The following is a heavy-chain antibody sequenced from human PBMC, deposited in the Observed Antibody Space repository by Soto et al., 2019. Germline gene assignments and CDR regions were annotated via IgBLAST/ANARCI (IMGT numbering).Heavy chain of an antibody. Sequence: PGGSLRLSCAASGFTFSSYGMHWVRQAPGKGLEWVAVIWYDGSNKYYADSVKGRFTISRDNSKNTLYLQMNSLRAEDTAVYYCARDPGTGYYDSSGYYYDWGQGT. D-gene: IGHD3-22*01. CDR2: IWYDGSNK. V-gene: IGHV3-33*01. J-gene: IGHJ4*02. CDR1: GFTFSSYG. CDR3: ARDPGTGYYDSSGYYYD.